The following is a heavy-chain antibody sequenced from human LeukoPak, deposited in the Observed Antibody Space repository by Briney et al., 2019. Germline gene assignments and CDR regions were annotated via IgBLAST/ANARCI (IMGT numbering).Heavy chain of an antibody. D-gene: IGHD1-26*01. Sequence: GGSLRLSCAASGFTYSSYGMHWVRQDPGKGLEWVAVIWYDGSNKYYADSVKGRFTISRDNSKNTLYLQMNSLRAEDTAVYYCASINSGSYWEDAFDIWGQGTMVTVSS. J-gene: IGHJ3*02. V-gene: IGHV3-33*01. CDR3: ASINSGSYWEDAFDI. CDR2: IWYDGSNK. CDR1: GFTYSSYG.